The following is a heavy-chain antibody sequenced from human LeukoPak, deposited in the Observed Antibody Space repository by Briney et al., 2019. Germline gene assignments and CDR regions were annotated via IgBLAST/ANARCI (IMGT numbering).Heavy chain of an antibody. Sequence: SETLSPTCTVSGGSISSGSYYWSWIRQPAGKGLEWIGRIYTSGSTNYNPSLKSRVTISVDTSKNQFSLKLSPVTAADTAVYYCARGYIRYSSSWYTKDDAFDIWGQGTMVTVSS. CDR1: GGSISSGSYY. D-gene: IGHD6-13*01. CDR3: ARGYIRYSSSWYTKDDAFDI. CDR2: IYTSGST. V-gene: IGHV4-61*02. J-gene: IGHJ3*02.